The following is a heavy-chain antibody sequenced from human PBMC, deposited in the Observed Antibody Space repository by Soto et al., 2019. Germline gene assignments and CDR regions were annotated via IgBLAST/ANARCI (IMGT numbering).Heavy chain of an antibody. J-gene: IGHJ4*02. CDR3: AKDRTGTGFDY. CDR1: GFTFSSYA. Sequence: EVQLLECGGGLVQPGGSLRLSCAASGFTFSSYAMSWVRQAPGKGLEWVSAISGSGGSTYYADSVKGRFTISRDNSKNTLFLQMNSLRAEDTAAYYCAKDRTGTGFDYWGQGTLVTVSS. CDR2: ISGSGGST. V-gene: IGHV3-23*01. D-gene: IGHD1-1*01.